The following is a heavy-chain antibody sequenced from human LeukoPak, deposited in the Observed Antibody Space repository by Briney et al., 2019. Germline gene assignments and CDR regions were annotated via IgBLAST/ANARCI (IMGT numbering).Heavy chain of an antibody. CDR3: ARGVHALGY. D-gene: IGHD2-2*01. J-gene: IGHJ4*02. CDR2: ISYDGSKQ. Sequence: GGSLRLSCEASGFTFTNYPMFWVRLAPAKGLEWVSSISYDGSKQNYTDSVKGRFTISRDNSKNMLFLQMNSLRPKDTAVYYCARGVHALGYWGQGTRVIVSS. CDR1: GFTFTNYP. V-gene: IGHV3-30-3*01.